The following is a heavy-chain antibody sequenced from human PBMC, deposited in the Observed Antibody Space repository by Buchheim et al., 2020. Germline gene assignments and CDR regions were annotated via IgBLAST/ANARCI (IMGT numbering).Heavy chain of an antibody. CDR2: ISYDGSNK. D-gene: IGHD3-22*01. CDR3: ARDWGYYYDRSGYYRHGGYSDL. Sequence: QVQLVESGGGVVQPGRSLRLSCAASGFTFSSYGMHWVRQAPGKGLEWVAVISYDGSNKYYADSVKGRFTISRDNSKNTLYLQMNSLRAEDTAVYYCARDWGYYYDRSGYYRHGGYSDLWGRGTL. V-gene: IGHV3-30*03. CDR1: GFTFSSYG. J-gene: IGHJ2*01.